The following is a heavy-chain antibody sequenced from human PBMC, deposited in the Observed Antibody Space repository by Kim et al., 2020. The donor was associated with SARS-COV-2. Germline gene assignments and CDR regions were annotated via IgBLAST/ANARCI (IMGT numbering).Heavy chain of an antibody. D-gene: IGHD3-22*01. CDR3: ARGTRNYYDSSGYYYFDY. J-gene: IGHJ4*02. Sequence: SETLSLTCAVYGGSFSGYYWSWIRQPPGKGLEWIGEINHSGSTNYNPSLKSRVTISVDTSKNQFSLKLSSVTAADTAVYYCARGTRNYYDSSGYYYFDYWGQGTLVTVSS. CDR2: INHSGST. CDR1: GGSFSGYY. V-gene: IGHV4-34*01.